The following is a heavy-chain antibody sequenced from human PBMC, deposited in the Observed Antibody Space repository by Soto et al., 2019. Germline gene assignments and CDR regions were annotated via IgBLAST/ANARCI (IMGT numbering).Heavy chain of an antibody. Sequence: QVQLVQSGAEVKKPGASVKVSCKASGYTFTSYAMHWVRQAPGQRLEWMGWINAGNGNTKYSQKFQGRVTITRDTSASTAYMELSSLRSEDTAVYYCARGGSLYWYFDLWGRGTLFTVSS. CDR3: ARGGSLYWYFDL. V-gene: IGHV1-3*01. D-gene: IGHD1-26*01. CDR2: INAGNGNT. J-gene: IGHJ2*01. CDR1: GYTFTSYA.